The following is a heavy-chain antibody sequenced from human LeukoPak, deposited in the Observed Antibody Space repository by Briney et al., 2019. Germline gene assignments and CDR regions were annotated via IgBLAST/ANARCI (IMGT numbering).Heavy chain of an antibody. CDR1: GFSFSSYA. Sequence: GGSLRLSCAASGFSFSSYAMSWVRQAPGKGLEWVADIIDSGGLTHYADSVKGRFTISRDNSNNTLYLQVNSRRAEDTAVYYCAKGKVQQWGVPEYWGQGTLLTVSS. CDR2: IIDSGGLT. D-gene: IGHD1-26*01. CDR3: AKGKVQQWGVPEY. J-gene: IGHJ4*02. V-gene: IGHV3-23*01.